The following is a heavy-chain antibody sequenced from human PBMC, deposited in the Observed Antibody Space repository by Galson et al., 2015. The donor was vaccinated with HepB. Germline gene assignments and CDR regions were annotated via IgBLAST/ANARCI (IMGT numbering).Heavy chain of an antibody. CDR2: ISSSSSTI. V-gene: IGHV3-48*01. Sequence: SLRLSCAASGFTFSSYSMNWVRQAPGKGLEWVSYISSSSSTIYYADSVKGRFTISRDNAKDSLYLQMNSLRAEDTAVYYCARLAAAGGYYYYYMDVWGKGTTVTVSS. D-gene: IGHD6-13*01. CDR1: GFTFSSYS. CDR3: ARLAAAGGYYYYYMDV. J-gene: IGHJ6*03.